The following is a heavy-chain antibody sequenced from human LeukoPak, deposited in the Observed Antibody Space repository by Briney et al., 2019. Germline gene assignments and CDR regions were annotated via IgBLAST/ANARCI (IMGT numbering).Heavy chain of an antibody. D-gene: IGHD2-15*01. CDR3: ARRVVAATWWFDP. CDR1: GGSISSLY. V-gene: IGHV4-4*09. CDR2: IYTSGST. J-gene: IGHJ5*02. Sequence: KPSETLSLTCTVSGGSISSLYWSWIRQPPGKGLEWIGYIYTSGSTTYNPSLKSRVTISVDTSKNQFSLKLSSVTPADTAVYYCARRVVAATWWFDPWGQGTLVTVSS.